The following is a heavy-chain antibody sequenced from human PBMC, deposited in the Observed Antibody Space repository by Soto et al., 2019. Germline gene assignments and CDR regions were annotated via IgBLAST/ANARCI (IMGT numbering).Heavy chain of an antibody. V-gene: IGHV3-53*01. CDR2: IYSGGAT. CDR1: GFSVSSSH. CDR3: AKLGPYGSDSYSSRYNWIDP. D-gene: IGHD3-10*01. J-gene: IGHJ5*02. Sequence: GGSLRLSCAASGFSVSSSHMIWVRQAPGKGLEWVSVIYSGGATYYAVSVKGRFTISRDRSKNTVYLQMDGLRTEDTAVYHCAKLGPYGSDSYSSRYNWIDPWGQGTLVTVSS.